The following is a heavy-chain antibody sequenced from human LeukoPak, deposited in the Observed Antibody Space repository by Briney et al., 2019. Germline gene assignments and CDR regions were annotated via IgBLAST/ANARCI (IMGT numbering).Heavy chain of an antibody. V-gene: IGHV3-15*01. CDR1: EFTFNNAW. J-gene: IGHJ1*01. D-gene: IGHD2-15*01. CDR3: TTDRYCSGITCREYFQH. CDR2: IKSKSDGGTI. Sequence: GGSLRLSCAAFEFTFNNAWMSWVRQAPGKGLEWVGRIKSKSDGGTIDYAAPAKGRFTISRDDSKNTLYLQMNSLKNEDTAMYYCTTDRYCSGITCREYFQHWGQGTLVTVSS.